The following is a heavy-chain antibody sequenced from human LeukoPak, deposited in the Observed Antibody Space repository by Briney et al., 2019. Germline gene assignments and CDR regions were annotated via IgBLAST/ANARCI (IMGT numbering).Heavy chain of an antibody. CDR3: AREEYGDYGWFDP. Sequence: SETLSLTCTVSGDSISTYYWTWIRQPPGKGLEWIGYISDSGSTNYNPSLKSRVTISLDTSKNQFSLKLISLAAADTAAYYCAREEYGDYGWFDPWGQGTLVTVSS. CDR2: ISDSGST. J-gene: IGHJ5*02. CDR1: GDSISTYY. D-gene: IGHD4-17*01. V-gene: IGHV4-59*01.